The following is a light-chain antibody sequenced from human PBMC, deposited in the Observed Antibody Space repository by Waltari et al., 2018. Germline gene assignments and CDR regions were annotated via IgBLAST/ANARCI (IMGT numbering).Light chain of an antibody. CDR1: SSDVGAYNY. CDR3: TSYAGSKNV. J-gene: IGLJ1*01. V-gene: IGLV2-8*01. CDR2: EVT. Sequence: QSALTQPPSASGSPGQSVTISCTGTSSDVGAYNYVSWYPQHPGQGPKLMIYEVTKRPPGVPYRFSGSKAGNTASLTVSGLQAEDEADYYCTSYAGSKNVFGTGTKVTVL.